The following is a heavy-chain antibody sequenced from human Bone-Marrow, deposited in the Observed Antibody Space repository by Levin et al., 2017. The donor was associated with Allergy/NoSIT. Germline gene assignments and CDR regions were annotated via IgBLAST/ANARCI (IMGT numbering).Heavy chain of an antibody. J-gene: IGHJ4*02. CDR1: GFSFSNYW. D-gene: IGHD5-24*01. CDR3: AMVPRADGCSY. Sequence: PGGSLRLSCVASGFSFSNYWMSWVRQSPGKGLEWVADISQDGRDTNYVDSLKGRFTISRDNAKNSLYLQINSLRVDDTAVYSCAMVPRADGCSYWGQGTLVTVSS. V-gene: IGHV3-7*01. CDR2: ISQDGRDT.